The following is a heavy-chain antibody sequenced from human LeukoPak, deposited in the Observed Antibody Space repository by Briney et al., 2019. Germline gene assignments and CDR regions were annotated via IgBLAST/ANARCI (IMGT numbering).Heavy chain of an antibody. V-gene: IGHV1-8*03. CDR3: ARSIIGVLRFLEWLPKYYYYYYMDV. Sequence: GASVKVSCKASGYTFTSYDINWVRQATGQGLEWMGWMNPNSGNTGYAQKSQGRVTITRNTSISTAYMELSSLRSEDTAVYYCARSIIGVLRFLEWLPKYYYYYYMDVWGKGTTVTVSS. J-gene: IGHJ6*03. CDR2: MNPNSGNT. D-gene: IGHD3-3*01. CDR1: GYTFTSYD.